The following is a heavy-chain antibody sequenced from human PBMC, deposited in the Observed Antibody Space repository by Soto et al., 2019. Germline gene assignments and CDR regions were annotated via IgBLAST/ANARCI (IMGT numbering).Heavy chain of an antibody. D-gene: IGHD6-13*01. Sequence: PSETLSLTCAVXGVSISSSKWWSWVRXXPGKGLEWIGEIYHSGSTNYNPSLKSRVTISVDKSKNQFSLKLSSVTAADTAVYYCARAAMGGSSWPFDYWGQGTLVTVSS. V-gene: IGHV4-4*02. J-gene: IGHJ4*02. CDR3: ARAAMGGSSWPFDY. CDR2: IYHSGST. CDR1: GVSISSSKW.